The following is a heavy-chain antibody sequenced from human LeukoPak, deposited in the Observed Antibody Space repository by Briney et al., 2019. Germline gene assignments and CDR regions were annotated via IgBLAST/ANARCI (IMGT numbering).Heavy chain of an antibody. V-gene: IGHV1-69*05. J-gene: IGHJ3*02. CDR1: GGAFTSYA. CDR2: IIPIFGTA. CDR3: ARDTPRNMIVGLHDAFDI. Sequence: ASVKVSCDSSGGAFTSYAISWVRQAPGQGLEWMGRIIPIFGTANYAQKFQGRVTITTDESRITAYMELSSLRSDDTAVYYCARDTPRNMIVGLHDAFDIWGQGTMATVSS. D-gene: IGHD3-22*01.